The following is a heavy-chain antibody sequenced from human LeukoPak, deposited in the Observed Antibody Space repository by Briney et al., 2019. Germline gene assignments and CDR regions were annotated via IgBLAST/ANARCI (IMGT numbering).Heavy chain of an antibody. CDR2: IRSKGDRYAT. V-gene: IGHV3-73*01. CDR3: TRSVGYCRGGSCYETMGYFDY. Sequence: GGSLRLSCAASGFIFSGTAMHWVRQASGKGLEWVGRIRSKGDRYATAYAASVKGRFTISRDDSMNTAYLQMNSLKIEDTAVYYCTRSVGYCRGGSCYETMGYFDYWGQGTLVTVSS. CDR1: GFIFSGTA. D-gene: IGHD2-15*01. J-gene: IGHJ4*02.